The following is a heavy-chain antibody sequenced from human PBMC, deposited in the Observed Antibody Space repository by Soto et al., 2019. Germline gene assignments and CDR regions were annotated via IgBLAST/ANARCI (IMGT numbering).Heavy chain of an antibody. D-gene: IGHD3-9*01. CDR3: AKGGYDILTGYYEAYYYMDV. J-gene: IGHJ6*03. V-gene: IGHV3-23*01. Sequence: GGSLRLSCAASGFTFSSYAMSWVRQAPGKGLEWVSAISGSGGSTYYADSVKGRFTISRDNSKNTLYLQMNSLRAEDTAVYYCAKGGYDILTGYYEAYYYMDVWGKVTTVTVSS. CDR1: GFTFSSYA. CDR2: ISGSGGST.